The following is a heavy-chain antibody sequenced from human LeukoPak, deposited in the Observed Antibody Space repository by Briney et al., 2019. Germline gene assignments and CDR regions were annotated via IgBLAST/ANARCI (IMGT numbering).Heavy chain of an antibody. D-gene: IGHD3-22*01. CDR2: IKQDGSEK. CDR1: GFTFSSYW. V-gene: IGHV3-7*01. Sequence: PGGSLRLSCAGSGFTFSSYWMSWVRQAPGKGLEWVANIKQDGSEKYYVDSVKGRFTISRDNTKNSLYLQMNSLRAEDTAVYYCARRPAYYYDSTGYYLDYWGQGTLVTVSS. J-gene: IGHJ4*02. CDR3: ARRPAYYYDSTGYYLDY.